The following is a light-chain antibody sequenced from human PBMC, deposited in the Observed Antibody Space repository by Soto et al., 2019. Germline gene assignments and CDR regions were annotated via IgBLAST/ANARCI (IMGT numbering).Light chain of an antibody. J-gene: IGKJ3*01. CDR1: QSVSSNY. CDR2: GVS. V-gene: IGKV3-20*01. Sequence: EIVLTQSPGTLSLSPGERATLSCRASQSVSSNYLAWYQQKPGQAPRLLIYGVSSRATGIPDRFSGSGSGTDFTLPSSRLEAEDFAVYYCQLDSYSRYFSFGPGTKVESK. CDR3: QLDSYSRYFS.